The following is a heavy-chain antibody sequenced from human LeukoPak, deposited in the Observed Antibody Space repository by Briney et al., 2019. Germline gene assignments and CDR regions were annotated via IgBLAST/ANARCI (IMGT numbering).Heavy chain of an antibody. CDR1: GGSISSYC. CDR3: AREMRDGYNYPHFDY. J-gene: IGHJ4*02. CDR2: IYYSGST. D-gene: IGHD5-24*01. V-gene: IGHV4-59*01. Sequence: SETLSLTCTVSGGSISSYCWSWIRQPPGKGLEWIGYIYYSGSTNYNPSLKSRVTISVDTSKNQFSLKLSSVTAADTAVYYCAREMRDGYNYPHFDYWGQGTLVTVSS.